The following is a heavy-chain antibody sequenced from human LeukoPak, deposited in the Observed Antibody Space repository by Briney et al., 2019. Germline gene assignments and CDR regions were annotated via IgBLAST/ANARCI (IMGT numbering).Heavy chain of an antibody. CDR1: GYTFTSYY. Sequence: GASVKVSCKASGYTFTSYYMHWVRQAPGQGLEWMGIINPSGGSTSYAQKFQGRVTMTRDTSTSTVYMELSSLRSEDTAVYYCARGLVGATRSDAFDIWGQGTMVTVSS. D-gene: IGHD1-26*01. J-gene: IGHJ3*02. CDR3: ARGLVGATRSDAFDI. V-gene: IGHV1-46*01. CDR2: INPSGGST.